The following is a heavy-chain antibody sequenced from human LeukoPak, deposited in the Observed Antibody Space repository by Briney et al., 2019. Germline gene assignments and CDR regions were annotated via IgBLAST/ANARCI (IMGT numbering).Heavy chain of an antibody. CDR1: GLSFSNYW. Sequence: GGSLRLSCAASGLSFSNYWMTWVRQAPGKGLEWVANIKENGGEMYYVDSVKGRFTISRDNSKNTLYLQMGSLRAEDMAVYYCAVIVGATFGFAQDAFDIWGQGTMVTVSS. CDR3: AVIVGATFGFAQDAFDI. CDR2: IKENGGEM. V-gene: IGHV3-7*01. J-gene: IGHJ3*02. D-gene: IGHD1-26*01.